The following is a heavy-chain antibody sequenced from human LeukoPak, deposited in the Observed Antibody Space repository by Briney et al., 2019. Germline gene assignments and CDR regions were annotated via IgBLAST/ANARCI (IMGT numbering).Heavy chain of an antibody. D-gene: IGHD6-6*01. CDR2: IYTSGST. V-gene: IGHV4-61*02. J-gene: IGHJ5*02. CDR1: GGSISSGSYY. Sequence: SETLSLTCTVSGGSISSGSYYWRWIRQPAGKGLEWIGRIYTSGSTNYNPSLKSRVTISVDTSKNQFSLKLSSVTAADTAVYYCARTLGLYSSSISGGFDPWGQGTLVTVSS. CDR3: ARTLGLYSSSISGGFDP.